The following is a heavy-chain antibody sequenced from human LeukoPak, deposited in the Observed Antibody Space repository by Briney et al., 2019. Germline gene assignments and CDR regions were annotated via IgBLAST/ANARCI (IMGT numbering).Heavy chain of an antibody. CDR1: GGPFDGYY. CDR2: IGHDGGT. J-gene: IGHJ4*02. D-gene: IGHD5-24*01. V-gene: IGHV4-34*01. CDR3: ARVRDGYNLDY. Sequence: PSETLSLTCAVYGGPFDGYYWTLVRQTPGKGLEWIGEIGHDGGTNYNPSLRSRVTISIDTSKNQFSLKLSSVTAADTAVYYCARVRDGYNLDYWGQGTLVTVSS.